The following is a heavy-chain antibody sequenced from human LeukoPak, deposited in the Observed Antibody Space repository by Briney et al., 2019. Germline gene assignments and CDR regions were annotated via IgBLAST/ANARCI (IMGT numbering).Heavy chain of an antibody. CDR3: ANDDVDGNDAFDI. V-gene: IGHV1-2*02. D-gene: IGHD4-23*01. Sequence: ASVKVSCKASGYTFTGYYMHWVRQAPGQGLEWMGWINPNSGGTNYAQKFQGRVTMTRDTSISTAYMELSRLRSDNTAVYYCANDDVDGNDAFDIWGQGTMVTVSS. CDR1: GYTFTGYY. J-gene: IGHJ3*02. CDR2: INPNSGGT.